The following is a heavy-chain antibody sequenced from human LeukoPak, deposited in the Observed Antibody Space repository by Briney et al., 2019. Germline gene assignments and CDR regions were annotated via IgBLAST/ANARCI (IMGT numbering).Heavy chain of an antibody. CDR1: GGTFSSYA. J-gene: IGHJ3*02. Sequence: ASVKVSCKASGGTFSSYAISWVRQAPGKGLEWMGGFDPEDGETIYAQKFQGRVTMTEDTSTDTAYMELSSLRSEDTAVYYCASRPRITIFGVVIIATEPVAFDIWGQGTMVTVSS. CDR3: ASRPRITIFGVVIIATEPVAFDI. CDR2: FDPEDGET. V-gene: IGHV1-24*01. D-gene: IGHD3-3*01.